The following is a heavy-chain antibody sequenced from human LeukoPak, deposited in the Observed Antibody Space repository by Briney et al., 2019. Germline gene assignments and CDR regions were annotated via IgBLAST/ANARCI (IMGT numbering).Heavy chain of an antibody. D-gene: IGHD3-22*01. V-gene: IGHV4-34*01. J-gene: IGHJ3*02. CDR2: INHSGST. CDR3: ARGVRRITMIVAVLKGDAFDI. Sequence: GSLRLSCAASGFTFSSYEMNWVRQPPGKGLEWIGEINHSGSTNYNPSLKSRVTISVDTSKNQFSLKLSSVTAADTAVYYCARGVRRITMIVAVLKGDAFDIWGQGTMVTVSS. CDR1: GFTFSSYE.